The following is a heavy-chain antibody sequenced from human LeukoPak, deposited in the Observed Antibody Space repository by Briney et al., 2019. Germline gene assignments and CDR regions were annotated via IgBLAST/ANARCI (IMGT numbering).Heavy chain of an antibody. CDR1: GYSFTSYC. Sequence: GEFLKISCKGSGYSFTSYCISWVRQMPGKGLEWGGRIDSSDSYNNYSPSFQGHVTISDDKSISTAYLQWSSLKASDTAMYYCAGVGIAVAGIDYWGQGTLVTVSS. J-gene: IGHJ4*02. CDR2: IDSSDSYN. CDR3: AGVGIAVAGIDY. V-gene: IGHV5-10-1*01. D-gene: IGHD6-19*01.